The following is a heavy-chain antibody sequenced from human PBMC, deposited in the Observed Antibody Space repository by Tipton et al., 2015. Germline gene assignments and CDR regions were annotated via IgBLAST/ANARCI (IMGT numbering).Heavy chain of an antibody. CDR1: GASISSGLYY. CDR2: IYYSGDT. Sequence: TLSLTCTVSGASISSGLYYWTWVRQHPGKGLEWIGYIYYSGDTDCNPSLKSRLSMSVDTSKNQFSLNLNSVTAADTAVYYCASHTRGYLGALDYWGQGTLVTVS. V-gene: IGHV4-31*03. J-gene: IGHJ4*02. CDR3: ASHTRGYLGALDY. D-gene: IGHD3-22*01.